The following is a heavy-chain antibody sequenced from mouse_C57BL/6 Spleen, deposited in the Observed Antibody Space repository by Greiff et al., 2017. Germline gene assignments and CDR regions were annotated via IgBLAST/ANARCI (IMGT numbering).Heavy chain of an antibody. D-gene: IGHD1-1*01. V-gene: IGHV1-9*01. J-gene: IGHJ2*01. Sequence: VHLVESGAELMKPGASVKLSCKATGYTFTGYWFGWGKQRPGHGLEWIGEFLRGSGSTNYNEKFKGKATFTADTSSNTAYMQLSSLTTEDSAIYYCARGPLQGSPYYFDYWGQGTTLTVSS. CDR2: FLRGSGST. CDR1: GYTFTGYW. CDR3: ARGPLQGSPYYFDY.